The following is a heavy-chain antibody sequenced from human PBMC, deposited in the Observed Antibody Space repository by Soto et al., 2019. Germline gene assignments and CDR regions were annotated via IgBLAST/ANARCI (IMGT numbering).Heavy chain of an antibody. Sequence: ASVKVSCKASGYTFTSYAMHWVRQAPGQRLEWMGWINAGNGNTKYSQKFQGRVTITRDTSASTAYMELSSLRSEDTAVYYCARDIGVDTTFEYWGQGTLVIVSS. D-gene: IGHD2-2*01. J-gene: IGHJ4*02. V-gene: IGHV1-3*01. CDR1: GYTFTSYA. CDR2: INAGNGNT. CDR3: ARDIGVDTTFEY.